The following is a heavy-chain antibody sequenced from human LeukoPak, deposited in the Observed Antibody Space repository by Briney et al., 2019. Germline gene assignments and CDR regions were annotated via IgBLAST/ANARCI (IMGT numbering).Heavy chain of an antibody. Sequence: ASVNVSCKASGYTFNNYGIHWVRQAPAQGLEWMGWINTNNFNRNYAQKLQGRVNNTTDTSKKTAYIEAKSLDSDHRAVYYCARAGELDYWGQGTLVTVSS. CDR1: GYTFNNYG. D-gene: IGHD1-1*01. CDR3: ARAGELDY. J-gene: IGHJ4*02. V-gene: IGHV1-18*01. CDR2: INTNNFNR.